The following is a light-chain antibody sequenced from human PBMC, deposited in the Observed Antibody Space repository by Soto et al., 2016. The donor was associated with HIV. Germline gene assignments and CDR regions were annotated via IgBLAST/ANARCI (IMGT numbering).Light chain of an antibody. CDR2: AAS. Sequence: DIQMTQSPSSLSAYVGNRVTITCRASQGIRNNLAWFQQKPGKAPQSLIFAASSLQSGVPSRFSGSGSGTGFTLTISSLQPEDFATYYCQQYYTFPWTFGQGTTVEFK. CDR3: QQYYTFPWT. CDR1: QGIRNN. J-gene: IGKJ1*01. V-gene: IGKV1-16*01.